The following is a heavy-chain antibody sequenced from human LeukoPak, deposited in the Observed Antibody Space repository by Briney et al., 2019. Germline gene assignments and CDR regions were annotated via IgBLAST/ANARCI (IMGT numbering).Heavy chain of an antibody. CDR3: ARTRYCSSTSCRYYYYYMDV. Sequence: SETLSLTCTVSGGSISSYYWSWIRQPPGKGLEWIGYIYTSGSTNYNPSLKSRVTISVDTSKNQFSLKLSSVTAADTAVYYCARTRYCSSTSCRYYYYYMDVWGKGTTVTVSS. J-gene: IGHJ6*03. CDR1: GGSISSYY. D-gene: IGHD2-2*01. CDR2: IYTSGST. V-gene: IGHV4-4*09.